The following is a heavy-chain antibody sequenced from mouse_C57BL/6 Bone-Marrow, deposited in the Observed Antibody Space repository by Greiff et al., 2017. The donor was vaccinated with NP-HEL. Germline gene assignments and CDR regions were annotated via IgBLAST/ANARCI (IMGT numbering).Heavy chain of an antibody. J-gene: IGHJ4*01. CDR1: GFTFSDYY. CDR2: INYDGSST. Sequence: EVKVVESEGGLVQPGSSMKLSCTASGFTFSDYYMAWVRQVPEKGLEWVANINYDGSSTYYLDSLKSRFIISRGNAKNILYLQMRSLKSEDTATYYCAREGGLRRRTYAMDYWGQGTSVTVSS. CDR3: AREGGLRRRTYAMDY. D-gene: IGHD2-4*01. V-gene: IGHV5-16*01.